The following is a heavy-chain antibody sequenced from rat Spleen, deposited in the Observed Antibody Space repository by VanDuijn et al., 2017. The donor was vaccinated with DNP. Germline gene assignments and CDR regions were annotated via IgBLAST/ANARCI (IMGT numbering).Heavy chain of an antibody. V-gene: IGHV5-22*01. Sequence: EVQLVESGGGLVQPGRSMKLSCAASGFSFSDYYMAWVRQAPKKGLEWVASISYEGSSTYYGDSVKGRFTISRDNAKSTLYLQMNSLRSEDTATYYCARLGYYGYNYYYVMDAWGQGASVTVSS. J-gene: IGHJ4*01. CDR3: ARLGYYGYNYYYVMDA. CDR1: GFSFSDYY. D-gene: IGHD1-9*01. CDR2: ISYEGSST.